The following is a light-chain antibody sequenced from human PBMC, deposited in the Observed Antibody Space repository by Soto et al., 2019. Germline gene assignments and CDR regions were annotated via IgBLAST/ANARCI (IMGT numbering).Light chain of an antibody. V-gene: IGKV1-5*03. Sequence: DIQMTQSPSTLSGSVGDRVTITCRASQTISSWLAWYQQKPGKAPKLLIYKASTLKSGVPSRFSGSGSGTEFTLTISSLQPDDVATYYCQQYNSYRWTLGQGTKVDIK. CDR2: KAS. CDR1: QTISSW. CDR3: QQYNSYRWT. J-gene: IGKJ1*01.